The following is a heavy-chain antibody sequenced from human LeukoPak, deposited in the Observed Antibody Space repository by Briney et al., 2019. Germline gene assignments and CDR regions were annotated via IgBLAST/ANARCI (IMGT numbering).Heavy chain of an antibody. V-gene: IGHV3-53*01. D-gene: IGHD4-17*01. J-gene: IGHJ4*02. CDR1: GFTVSSNY. CDR3: ARGSATVTHDY. Sequence: GGSLRLSCAASGFTVSSNYMSWVRQAPGKGLEWVSVIYSGGSTYYADSVKGRFTISRDNSKNTLYLQMNSLRAEDTAVYYCARGSATVTHDYWGQGTLVIVSS. CDR2: IYSGGST.